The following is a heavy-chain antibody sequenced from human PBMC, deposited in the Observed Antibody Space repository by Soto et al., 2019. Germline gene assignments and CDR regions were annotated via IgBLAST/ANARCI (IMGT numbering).Heavy chain of an antibody. CDR3: AIHPARGAFDI. CDR1: GFTFSSYW. V-gene: IGHV3-7*01. CDR2: IKQYLSEK. Sequence: GGSLRLSCAACGFTFSSYWMIWVRQAPVNGLEFVANIKQYLSEKYSVDSVKGRFTISRYNAKNSLYLQMNSLRAYYTAVYYCAIHPARGAFDIWGLGTMVTVSS. D-gene: IGHD3-16*01. J-gene: IGHJ3*02.